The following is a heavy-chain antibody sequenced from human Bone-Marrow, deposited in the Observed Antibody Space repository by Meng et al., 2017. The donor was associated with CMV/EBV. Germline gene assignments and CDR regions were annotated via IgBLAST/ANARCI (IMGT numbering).Heavy chain of an antibody. CDR3: AREVRTYDFWSGYQN. J-gene: IGHJ4*02. Sequence: GESLKISCAASGFTFSSYSMNWVRQAPGKGLEWVSYISSSSSTIYYADSVKGRFTISRDNAKNSLYLQMNSLRAEDTAVYYCAREVRTYDFWSGYQNWGQGTLVTVSS. CDR2: ISSSSSTI. D-gene: IGHD3-3*01. CDR1: GFTFSSYS. V-gene: IGHV3-48*04.